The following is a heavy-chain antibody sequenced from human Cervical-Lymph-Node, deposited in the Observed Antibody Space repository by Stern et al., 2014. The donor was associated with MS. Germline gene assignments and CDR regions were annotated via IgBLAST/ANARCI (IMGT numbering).Heavy chain of an antibody. V-gene: IGHV3-33*01. CDR1: GFTFSSYA. CDR2: IWFDGPNK. Sequence: VQLVQSGGGVVQPGRSLRLSCAASGFTFSSYAMHWVRQAPGKGPEYGAVIWFDGPNKYYADSVKGRFTISRDNSKNTLYLQMNSLRAEDTAVYYCATSSLHSGYDLPDAFDIWGQGTMVTVSS. D-gene: IGHD5-12*01. CDR3: ATSSLHSGYDLPDAFDI. J-gene: IGHJ3*02.